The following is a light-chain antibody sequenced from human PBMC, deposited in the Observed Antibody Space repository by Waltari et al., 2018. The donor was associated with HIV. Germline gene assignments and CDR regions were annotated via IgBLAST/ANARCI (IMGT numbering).Light chain of an antibody. CDR2: QAS. CDR3: QQYNTYPWT. V-gene: IGKV1-5*03. J-gene: IGKJ1*01. Sequence: DIQLTKSPSTLYATVGARDTISDRAGQTISRWVAWYHQNTGKAPKFLISQASDLESGVPSRFSGCGSGTEFTLTISSLQPDDFATYYCQQYNTYPWTFGQGTKVEIK. CDR1: QTISRW.